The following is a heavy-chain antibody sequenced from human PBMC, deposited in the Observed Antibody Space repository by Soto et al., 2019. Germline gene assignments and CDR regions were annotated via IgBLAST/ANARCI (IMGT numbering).Heavy chain of an antibody. V-gene: IGHV4-34*01. CDR3: ARGRPWELYDY. J-gene: IGHJ4*02. Sequence: PSETLSLTCAVYGGSFSGYYWTWIRQPPGTGLEWIGEINHSGSTNYNPSLKSRVTISVDTSKSEFSLKLSSMTAADTAVYYCARGRPWELYDYWGQGTLVTVSS. D-gene: IGHD1-26*01. CDR2: INHSGST. CDR1: GGSFSGYY.